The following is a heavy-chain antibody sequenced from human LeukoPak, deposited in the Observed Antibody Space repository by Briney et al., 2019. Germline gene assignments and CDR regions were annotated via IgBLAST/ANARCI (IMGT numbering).Heavy chain of an antibody. D-gene: IGHD3-22*01. CDR3: ARGDSGGYSCLDY. V-gene: IGHV1-18*01. J-gene: IGHJ4*02. Sequence: ASVRVSCKASGYTFTNYGLTWVRQAPGQGLEWMGWISGYNGNTDCAQKFQGRVTLTTDTSTSTAYMELRSLRSDDTAVYYCARGDSGGYSCLDYWGQGTLVTVSS. CDR1: GYTFTNYG. CDR2: ISGYNGNT.